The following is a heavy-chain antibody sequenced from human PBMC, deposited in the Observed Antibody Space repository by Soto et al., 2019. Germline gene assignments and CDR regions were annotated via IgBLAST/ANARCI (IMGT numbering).Heavy chain of an antibody. J-gene: IGHJ4*02. Sequence: GGSLRLSCAASGFTFSSYAMSWVRQAPGKGLEWVSAISGSGGSTYYADSVKGRFTIYRANSKNTLYLQMNSLRAEDTAVYYCAIYQGDCSGGSCYYCGQRTPVPLSA. D-gene: IGHD2-15*01. CDR2: ISGSGGST. V-gene: IGHV3-23*01. CDR1: GFTFSSYA. CDR3: AIYQGDCSGGSCYY.